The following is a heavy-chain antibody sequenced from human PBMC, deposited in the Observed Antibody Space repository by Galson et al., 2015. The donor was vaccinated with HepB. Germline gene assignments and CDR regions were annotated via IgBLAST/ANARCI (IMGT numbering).Heavy chain of an antibody. Sequence: SVKVSCKVSGYTLTELSMHWVRQAPGKGLEWMGGFDPEDGETIYAQKFQGRVTMTEDTSTDTAYMELSSLRSEDTAVYYCATDGIGYCSGGSRSTIEYFQHWGQGTLVTVSS. J-gene: IGHJ1*01. D-gene: IGHD2-15*01. CDR1: GYTLTELS. V-gene: IGHV1-24*01. CDR3: ATDGIGYCSGGSRSTIEYFQH. CDR2: FDPEDGET.